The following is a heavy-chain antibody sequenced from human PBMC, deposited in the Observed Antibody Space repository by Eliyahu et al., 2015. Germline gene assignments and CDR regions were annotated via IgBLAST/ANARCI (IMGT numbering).Heavy chain of an antibody. CDR3: ARIFYDYSGYPDY. CDR2: IWHDGTNK. D-gene: IGHD3-22*01. V-gene: IGHV3-33*01. Sequence: QVQLVESGGGVVQPGRSLXLSCAASGFTFSXYGMHWVRQAPGKGLEWLALIWHDGTNKYYADSVKGRFSISRDNSKNTLYLHMNSLRAEDTAVYYCARIFYDYSGYPDYWGQGTLVTVSS. CDR1: GFTFSXYG. J-gene: IGHJ4*02.